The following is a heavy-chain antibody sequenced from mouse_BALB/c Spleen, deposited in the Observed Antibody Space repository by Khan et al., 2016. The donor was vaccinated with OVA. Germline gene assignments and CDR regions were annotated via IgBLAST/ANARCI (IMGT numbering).Heavy chain of an antibody. V-gene: IGHV3-2*02. CDR2: ISYSGTT. D-gene: IGHD2-4*01. CDR3: ARKDYYDYDPFPY. Sequence: VQLKESGPGLVKPSQSLSLTCTVTGYSITSEYTWNWIRQFPGNKLEWMGFISYSGTTRYNPSLKSRISITRDTSKNQFFLQLNSVTSEDTATYYCARKDYYDYDPFPYWGQGTLVTVSA. J-gene: IGHJ3*01. CDR1: GYSITSEYT.